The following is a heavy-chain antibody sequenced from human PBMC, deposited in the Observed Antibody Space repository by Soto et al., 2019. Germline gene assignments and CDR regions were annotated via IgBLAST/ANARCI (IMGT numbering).Heavy chain of an antibody. J-gene: IGHJ4*02. CDR2: ISSSGSTI. D-gene: IGHD3-9*01. CDR1: GFTFSDYY. CDR3: ARDLNPYYDILTGYSPQGYFDY. V-gene: IGHV3-11*01. Sequence: GGSLRLSCAASGFTFSDYYMSWIRQAPGKGLEWVSYISSSGSTIYYADSVKGRFTISRDDAKNSLYLQMNSLRAEDTAVYYCARDLNPYYDILTGYSPQGYFDYWGQGTLVTVSS.